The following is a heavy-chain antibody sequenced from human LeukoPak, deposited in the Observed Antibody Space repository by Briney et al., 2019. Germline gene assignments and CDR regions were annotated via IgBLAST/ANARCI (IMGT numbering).Heavy chain of an antibody. J-gene: IGHJ4*02. Sequence: PGRSLRLSCAASGFTFSSYAMHWVRQAPGKGLEWVAVISYDGSNKYYADSVKGRFTISRDNSKNTLYLQMNSLRAEDMAVYYCARWETTVTTFDYWGQGTLVTVSS. CDR2: ISYDGSNK. D-gene: IGHD4-17*01. V-gene: IGHV3-30-3*01. CDR1: GFTFSSYA. CDR3: ARWETTVTTFDY.